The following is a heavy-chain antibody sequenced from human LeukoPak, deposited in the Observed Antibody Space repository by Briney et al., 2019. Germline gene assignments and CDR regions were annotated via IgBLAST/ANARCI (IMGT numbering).Heavy chain of an antibody. V-gene: IGHV3-48*03. Sequence: PGGSLRLSCAASGFTFSSYEMNWVRQAPGKGLEWVSYISSSGSTIYYADSVKGRFTISRDNAKNSLYLQMNSLRAEDTAVYYCAKDLGDYVTPCFDYWGQGTLVTVSS. CDR1: GFTFSSYE. CDR2: ISSSGSTI. J-gene: IGHJ4*02. CDR3: AKDLGDYVTPCFDY. D-gene: IGHD4-17*01.